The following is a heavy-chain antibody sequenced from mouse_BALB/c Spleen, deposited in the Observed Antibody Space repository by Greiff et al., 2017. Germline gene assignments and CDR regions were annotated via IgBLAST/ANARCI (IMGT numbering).Heavy chain of an antibody. J-gene: IGHJ3*01. CDR2: ISDGGSYT. CDR3: ARDYDEAY. V-gene: IGHV5-4*02. CDR1: GFTFSDYY. Sequence: EVQGVESGGGLVKPGGSLKLSCAASGFTFSDYYMYWVRQTPEKRLEWVATISDGGSYTYYPDSVKGRFTISRDNAKNNLYLQMSSLKSEDTAMYYCARDYDEAYWGQGTLVTVSA. D-gene: IGHD2-12*01.